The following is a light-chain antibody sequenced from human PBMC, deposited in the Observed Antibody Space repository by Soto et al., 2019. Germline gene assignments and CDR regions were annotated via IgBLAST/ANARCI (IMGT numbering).Light chain of an antibody. CDR2: QTS. Sequence: EIVLTQSPATLSSFPGDRVTLSCRASHYINTRLAWYQHRPGQAPKLLIYQTSIRAAGIPARFSAIGSGTDFTLTISDVQPDDFALYYCHQRQSWPRTFGQGTKVDI. V-gene: IGKV3-11*01. J-gene: IGKJ1*01. CDR1: HYINTR. CDR3: HQRQSWPRT.